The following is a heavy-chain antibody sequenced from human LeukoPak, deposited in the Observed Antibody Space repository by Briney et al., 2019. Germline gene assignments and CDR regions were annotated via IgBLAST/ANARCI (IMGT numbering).Heavy chain of an antibody. V-gene: IGHV4-30-4*08. Sequence: PSETLSLTCAVYGGSFSDYYWSWIRQPPGKGLEWIGYIYYSGSTYYNPSLKSRVTISVDTSKNQFSLKLSSVTAADTAVYYCARDQYSSPFDYWSQGTLVTVSS. CDR2: IYYSGST. CDR3: ARDQYSSPFDY. CDR1: GGSFSDYY. D-gene: IGHD6-6*01. J-gene: IGHJ4*02.